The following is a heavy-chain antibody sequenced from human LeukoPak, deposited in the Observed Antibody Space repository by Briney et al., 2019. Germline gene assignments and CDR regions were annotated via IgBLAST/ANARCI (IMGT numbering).Heavy chain of an antibody. Sequence: SETLSLTCTVSGGSTNSYYWSWIRQPPGKGLEWIGHVFYTGSSNYNPSLKSRVTISLDRSKNQFSLRLTSVTAADTAVYYCARAGAWQIDPWGQGTLVTVSS. V-gene: IGHV4-59*01. J-gene: IGHJ5*02. CDR1: GGSTNSYY. D-gene: IGHD3-10*01. CDR2: VFYTGSS. CDR3: ARAGAWQIDP.